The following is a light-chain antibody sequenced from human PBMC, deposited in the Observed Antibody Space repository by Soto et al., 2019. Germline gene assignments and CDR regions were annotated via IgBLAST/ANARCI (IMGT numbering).Light chain of an antibody. J-gene: IGKJ1*01. CDR1: QSIRRS. CDR3: QQLKSYPGT. Sequence: AIQMTQSPSSLSASVADRFTIXXRASQSIRRSLDWYQQKPGKAPKXMIYAASSLESGVPSRFSGSGAGTEFTLTISSLQPEDFVAYYCQQLKSYPGTFGHGTKVDIK. V-gene: IGKV1-13*02. CDR2: AAS.